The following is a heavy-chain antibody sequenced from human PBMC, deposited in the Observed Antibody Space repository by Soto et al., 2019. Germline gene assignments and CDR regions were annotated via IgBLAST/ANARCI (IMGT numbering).Heavy chain of an antibody. V-gene: IGHV3-33*01. CDR2: IWYDGSNK. J-gene: IGHJ6*02. CDR3: ARVAHLDYSNYYYYYGMDV. D-gene: IGHD4-4*01. CDR1: GVTFSSYG. Sequence: SLGLSCAAAGVTFSSYGMHWVRQAPGKGLKWVAVIWYDGSNKYYADSVKGRFTISRDNSKNTLYLQMNSLRAEDTAVYYCARVAHLDYSNYYYYYGMDVWGQGTTVTVSS.